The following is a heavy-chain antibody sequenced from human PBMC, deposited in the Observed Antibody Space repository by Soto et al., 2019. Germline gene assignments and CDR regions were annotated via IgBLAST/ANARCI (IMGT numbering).Heavy chain of an antibody. D-gene: IGHD3-10*01. V-gene: IGHV1-69*06. CDR1: GGTFSSYA. Sequence: ASVKVSCKASGGTFSSYAISWVRQAPGQGLEWMGGIIPIFGTANYAQKFQGRVTITADKSTSTAYMELSSLRSEDTAVYYCATTYFYGSGNTNWFDPWGQGTPVTVPS. J-gene: IGHJ5*02. CDR3: ATTYFYGSGNTNWFDP. CDR2: IIPIFGTA.